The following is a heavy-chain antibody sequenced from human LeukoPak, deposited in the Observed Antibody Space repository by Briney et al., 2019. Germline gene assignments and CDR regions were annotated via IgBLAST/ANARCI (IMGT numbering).Heavy chain of an antibody. CDR2: ISSSSTI. J-gene: IGHJ4*02. CDR1: GFTFSDYS. V-gene: IGHV3-48*02. D-gene: IGHD3-9*01. CDR3: ARDRVGRYFDWPGLTT. Sequence: GGSLRLSCAASGFTFSDYSMNWVRQDPGKGLEWVSYISSSSTIHYADSVKGRFTISRDNAKKSLYLQMNSLRDEDTAVYYCARDRVGRYFDWPGLTTGGQGTLVTVSS.